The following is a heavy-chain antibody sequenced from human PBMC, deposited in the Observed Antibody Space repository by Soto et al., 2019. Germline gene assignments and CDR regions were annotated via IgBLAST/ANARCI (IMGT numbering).Heavy chain of an antibody. D-gene: IGHD1-7*01. CDR1: GGSVGSRPYY. CDR2: VAYTGTT. CDR3: AMAGNYRYFAY. Sequence: QVQLQESGPGLVKPSETLSLTCAVSGGSVGSRPYYWSWIRQPPGKGLEGIGYVAYTGTTNYNPSLKSRVSISVATSKNQVSLKLTSVTAADTAVYYCAMAGNYRYFAYWGQGILVTVSS. V-gene: IGHV4-61*01. J-gene: IGHJ4*02.